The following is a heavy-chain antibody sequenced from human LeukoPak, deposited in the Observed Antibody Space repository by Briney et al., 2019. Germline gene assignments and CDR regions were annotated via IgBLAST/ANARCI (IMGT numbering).Heavy chain of an antibody. D-gene: IGHD4-23*01. Sequence: GGSLRLSCAASGFTFSSTGMNWVRQAPGKGLEWVSYISSATSTIYYADSVKGRFTVSRDNAKNSLYLQMNSLRAEDTAVYYCARDVTYYSGDWFDPWGQGTLVTVSS. CDR3: ARDVTYYSGDWFDP. CDR1: GFTFSSTG. V-gene: IGHV3-48*04. CDR2: ISSATSTI. J-gene: IGHJ5*02.